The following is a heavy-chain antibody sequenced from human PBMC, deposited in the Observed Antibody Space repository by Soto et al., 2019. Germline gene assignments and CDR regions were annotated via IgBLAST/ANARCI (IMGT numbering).Heavy chain of an antibody. CDR2: VSHDGTLY. CDR1: GFIYSSCA. Sequence: QVQLVESGGGVVQPGRSLRISCSASGFIYSSCAMHWVRQVPGKRLEWLAVVSHDGTLYPYADSVRGRFTISRDNSRKMLYLQMNSLRPDDTSVYYCVKDRSDTWSFDNWGQGTLVTVSS. CDR3: VKDRSDTWSFDN. V-gene: IGHV3-30*18. J-gene: IGHJ4*02. D-gene: IGHD2-8*02.